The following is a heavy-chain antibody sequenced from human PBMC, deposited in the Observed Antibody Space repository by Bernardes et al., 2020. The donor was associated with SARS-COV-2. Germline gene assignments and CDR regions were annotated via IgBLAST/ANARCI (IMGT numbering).Heavy chain of an antibody. CDR3: TIGDSGFDY. D-gene: IGHD3-10*01. CDR1: GFTFSRYS. CDR2: ISTSGNYI. J-gene: IGHJ4*02. V-gene: IGHV3-21*01. Sequence: GGSLRLSCAASGFTFSRYSLNWVRRAPGKGLQGVEAISTSGNYIFHADSVKGRFTVSRDNAKNLLYLQMNSLRVEDTAVYYCTIGDSGFDYWGQGTLVTVSS.